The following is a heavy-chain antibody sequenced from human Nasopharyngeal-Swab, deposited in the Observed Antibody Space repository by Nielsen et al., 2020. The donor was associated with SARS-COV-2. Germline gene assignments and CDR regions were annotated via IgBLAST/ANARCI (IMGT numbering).Heavy chain of an antibody. CDR2: ISGSDGST. Sequence: GESLKISCAASGFTFSSYAMSWVRQAPGKGLEWVSAISGSDGSTYYADSVKGRFTISRDNSKNTLYLQMNSLRAEDTAVYYCANHRDYGETYYYMDVWGKGTTVTVSS. CDR3: ANHRDYGETYYYMDV. V-gene: IGHV3-23*01. CDR1: GFTFSSYA. D-gene: IGHD4-17*01. J-gene: IGHJ6*03.